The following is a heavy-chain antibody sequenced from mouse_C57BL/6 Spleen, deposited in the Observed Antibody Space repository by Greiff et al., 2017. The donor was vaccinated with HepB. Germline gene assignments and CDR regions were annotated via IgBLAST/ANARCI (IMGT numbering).Heavy chain of an antibody. D-gene: IGHD3-3*01. CDR1: GYTFTSYW. Sequence: VQLQQPGAELVKPGASVKMSCKASGYTFTSYWITWVKQRPGQGLEWIGDIYPGSGSTNYNEKFKSKATLTVDTSSSTAYMQLSSLTSEDPAVYYCARKGTPVPDRAYFDYWGQGTTLTVSS. CDR3: ARKGTPVPDRAYFDY. V-gene: IGHV1-55*01. J-gene: IGHJ2*01. CDR2: IYPGSGST.